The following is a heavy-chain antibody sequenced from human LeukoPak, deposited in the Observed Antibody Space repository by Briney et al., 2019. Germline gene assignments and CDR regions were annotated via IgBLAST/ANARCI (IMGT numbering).Heavy chain of an antibody. CDR2: ITSDGTST. J-gene: IGHJ4*02. CDR1: GFTFSSYW. D-gene: IGHD5-24*01. Sequence: PGGSLRLSCAASGFTFSSYWVHWVRQAPGQGLVWVSRITSDGTSTAYADSVKGRFTISRDNAKNTLYLQMNSLRAEDTAVYYCARVAGTYQASRCDYWGQGTLVTVSS. V-gene: IGHV3-74*01. CDR3: ARVAGTYQASRCDY.